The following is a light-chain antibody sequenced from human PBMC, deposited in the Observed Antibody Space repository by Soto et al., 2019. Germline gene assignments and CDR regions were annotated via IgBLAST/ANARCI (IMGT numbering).Light chain of an antibody. J-gene: IGKJ3*01. V-gene: IGKV3-20*01. CDR3: QQYCSSPIFT. Sequence: EIVLTQSPGTLSLSPGDRATLSCRASQSVSSSYLAWYQQKPGQAPRLLIYGASGRATGIPDRFSGSGSGTDFTLTISRLEPEDFAVYYCQQYCSSPIFTFGPGTKVDIK. CDR2: GAS. CDR1: QSVSSSY.